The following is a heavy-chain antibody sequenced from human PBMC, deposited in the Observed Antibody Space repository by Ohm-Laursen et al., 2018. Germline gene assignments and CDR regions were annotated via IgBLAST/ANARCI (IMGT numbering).Heavy chain of an antibody. V-gene: IGHV3-13*01. CDR2: ITTSGDT. Sequence: GSLRLSCTASGFTFSKYDMHWVRQATGKGLEWVSSITTSGDTFHPGSVKGRFTISRDNAKNSLYLQMNSLRAEDTAVYYCARDLEEDALDTAMGGFDYWGQGTLVTVSS. CDR1: GFTFSKYD. CDR3: ARDLEEDALDTAMGGFDY. D-gene: IGHD5-18*01. J-gene: IGHJ4*02.